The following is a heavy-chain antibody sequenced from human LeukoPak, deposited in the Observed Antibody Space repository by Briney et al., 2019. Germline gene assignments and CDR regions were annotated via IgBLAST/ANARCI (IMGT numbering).Heavy chain of an antibody. CDR3: ARPGDYDILTGYYTWHAFDI. J-gene: IGHJ3*02. Sequence: PSETLSLTCTVSGGSISSYYWSWIRQPPGKGLKWIGYIYTSGSTNYNPSLKSRVTISVDTSKNQFSLKLSSVTAADTAVYYCARPGDYDILTGYYTWHAFDIWGQGTMVTVSS. D-gene: IGHD3-9*01. CDR1: GGSISSYY. V-gene: IGHV4-4*09. CDR2: IYTSGST.